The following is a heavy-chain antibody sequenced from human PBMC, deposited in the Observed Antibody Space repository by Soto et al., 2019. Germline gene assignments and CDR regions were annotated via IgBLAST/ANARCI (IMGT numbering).Heavy chain of an antibody. CDR2: ISGSGASL. CDR3: AKDGLGSCTGGTCYGSDY. Sequence: EVQLLESGGNLVQPGGSLRLSCAASGFTFSSYVMSWVRQAPGKGLEWVSTISGSGASLYDADSVKGRFTISRDNSKNTVYLQMNWLIAEDTAVYYCAKDGLGSCTGGTCYGSDYWGQGTLVSVSS. J-gene: IGHJ4*02. V-gene: IGHV3-23*01. D-gene: IGHD2-15*01. CDR1: GFTFSSYV.